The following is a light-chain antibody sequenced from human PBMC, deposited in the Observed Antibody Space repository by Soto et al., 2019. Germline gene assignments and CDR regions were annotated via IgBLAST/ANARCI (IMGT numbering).Light chain of an antibody. J-gene: IGKJ1*01. CDR3: QQYNDYPWT. CDR1: QSISSW. CDR2: KAS. V-gene: IGKV1-5*03. Sequence: DIQMTQSPSTLSTSVGDRVTITCRASQSISSWLAWYQQKPGKAPKLLIYKASSLESGVPSRFSGSGSETEFTLTISSLHPDDFATYSCQQYNDYPWTFGQGTKVEIK.